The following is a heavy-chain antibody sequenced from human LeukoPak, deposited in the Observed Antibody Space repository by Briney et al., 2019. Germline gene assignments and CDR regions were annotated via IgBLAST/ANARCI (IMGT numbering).Heavy chain of an antibody. J-gene: IGHJ6*03. CDR1: GFTFSSYA. V-gene: IGHV3-23*01. Sequence: PGGSLRLSRAASGFTFSSYAMSWVRQAPGKGLEWVSAISGSGGSTYYADSVKGRFTISRDNSKNTLYLQMNSLRAEDTAVYYCAKSGYSSSWYRNYYYYMDVWGKGTTVTVSS. D-gene: IGHD6-13*01. CDR2: ISGSGGST. CDR3: AKSGYSSSWYRNYYYYMDV.